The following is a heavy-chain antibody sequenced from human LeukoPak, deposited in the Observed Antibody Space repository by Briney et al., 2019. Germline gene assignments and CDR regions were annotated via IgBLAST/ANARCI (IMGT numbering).Heavy chain of an antibody. J-gene: IGHJ5*02. CDR1: GGSISNNGYY. CDR3: ARPTPNDYGDYGDYFDP. D-gene: IGHD4-17*01. CDR2: IFYSGSV. V-gene: IGHV4-39*01. Sequence: SETLSLTCTVSGGSISNNGYYWGWIRQPPGKGLEWIGSIFYSGSVYYNPSLKSQVTISVDPSKNQFSLKLSSMTAADTAIYYCARPTPNDYGDYGDYFDPWGQGTLVTVSS.